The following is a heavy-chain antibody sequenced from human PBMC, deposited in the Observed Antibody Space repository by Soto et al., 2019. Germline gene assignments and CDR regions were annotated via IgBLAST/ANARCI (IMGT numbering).Heavy chain of an antibody. CDR2: INPSGGST. Sequence: ASVKVSCKASGYTFTSYYMHWVRQAPGQGFEWMGIINPSGGSTSYAQKFQGRVTMTRDTSTSTVYMELSSLRSEDTAVYYCARGISDSGYHYYYGMDVWGQGTTVTVSS. CDR1: GYTFTSYY. D-gene: IGHD5-12*01. CDR3: ARGISDSGYHYYYGMDV. J-gene: IGHJ6*02. V-gene: IGHV1-46*01.